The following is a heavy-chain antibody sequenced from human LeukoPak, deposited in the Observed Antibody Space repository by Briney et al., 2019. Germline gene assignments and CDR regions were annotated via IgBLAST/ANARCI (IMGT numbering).Heavy chain of an antibody. CDR2: ISASGGTT. J-gene: IGHJ4*02. D-gene: IGHD2-15*01. V-gene: IGHV3-23*01. CDR1: GFTFSSHV. CDR3: AKSRGSGTGSYFDY. Sequence: GGSLRPSCAASGFTFSSHVVSWVRQAPGKGLEWVSGISASGGTTYYADSVKGRFTISRDNSKNTLYLQMNSLRAEDTAVYYCAKSRGSGTGSYFDYWGQGTLVTVSS.